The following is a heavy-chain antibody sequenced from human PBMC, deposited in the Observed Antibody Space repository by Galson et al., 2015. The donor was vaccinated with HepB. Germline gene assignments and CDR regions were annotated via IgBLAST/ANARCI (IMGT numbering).Heavy chain of an antibody. CDR2: IYPDDSDT. D-gene: IGHD7-27*01. V-gene: IGHV5-51*01. J-gene: IGHJ5*02. Sequence: QSGAEVTKPGESLKISCKTYGYNFNKYWIAWVRQRPGKGLEWMGIIYPDDSDTRYSPAFEGQVTFSVDTSTTSAHLEWRRLTASDSGTYYRARVPRGLGIHWLNPWGQGTPVLVSS. CDR1: GYNFNKYW. CDR3: ARVPRGLGIHWLNP.